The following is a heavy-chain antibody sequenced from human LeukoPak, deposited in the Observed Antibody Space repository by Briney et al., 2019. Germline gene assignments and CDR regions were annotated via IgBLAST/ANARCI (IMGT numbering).Heavy chain of an antibody. V-gene: IGHV4-31*03. CDR3: ARANYYDSSGLIDP. J-gene: IGHJ5*02. CDR1: GGSISSGGYY. D-gene: IGHD3-22*01. CDR2: IYYSGST. Sequence: PSETLSLTCTVSGGSISSGGYYWSWIRQHPGKGLEWIGCIYYSGSTYYNPSLKSRVTISVDTSKNQFSLKLSSVTAADTAVYYCARANYYDSSGLIDPWGQGTLVTVSS.